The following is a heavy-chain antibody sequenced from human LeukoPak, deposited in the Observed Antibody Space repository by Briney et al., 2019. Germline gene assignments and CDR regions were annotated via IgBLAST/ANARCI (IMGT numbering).Heavy chain of an antibody. CDR3: ARSTYYDFWSGYYDYNWFDP. Sequence: GESLKISCKGSGYSFTSYWIGWVRQMPGKGLEWMGIIYPGDSDTRYSPSFQGQVTISADKSISTAYLQWSSLKASDTAMYYCARSTYYDFWSGYYDYNWFDPWGQGTLVTASS. CDR2: IYPGDSDT. CDR1: GYSFTSYW. V-gene: IGHV5-51*01. J-gene: IGHJ5*02. D-gene: IGHD3-3*01.